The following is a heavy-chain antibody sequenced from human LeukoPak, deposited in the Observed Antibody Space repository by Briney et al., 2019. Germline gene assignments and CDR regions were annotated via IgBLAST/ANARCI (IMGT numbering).Heavy chain of an antibody. CDR3: ARIAEGIAVAGTRYYYYYMDV. J-gene: IGHJ6*03. V-gene: IGHV3-21*01. CDR2: ISSSSSHI. Sequence: GGSLRLSCAASGFTFSSYSMNWVRQAPGKGLEWVSSISSSSSHIYYADSVKGRFTISRDNAKNSLYLQMNSLRAEDTAVYYCARIAEGIAVAGTRYYYYYMDVWGKGTTVTVSS. CDR1: GFTFSSYS. D-gene: IGHD6-19*01.